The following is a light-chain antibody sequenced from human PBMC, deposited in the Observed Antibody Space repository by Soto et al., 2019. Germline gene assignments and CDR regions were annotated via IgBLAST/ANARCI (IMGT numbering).Light chain of an antibody. Sequence: QSALTQPASVSGSPGQSIAISCTGTSSDVGGYTYVSWYQQHPGKAPKLMIHEVSNRPAGVSDRFSGSKSGNTASLTISGLQADDEADYYCSSHTCYSNRVFGTGTKLTVL. V-gene: IGLV2-14*01. CDR3: SSHTCYSNRV. CDR2: EVS. J-gene: IGLJ1*01. CDR1: SSDVGGYTY.